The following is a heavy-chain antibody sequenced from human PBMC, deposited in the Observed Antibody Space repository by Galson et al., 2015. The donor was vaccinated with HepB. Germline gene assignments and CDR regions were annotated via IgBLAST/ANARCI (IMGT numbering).Heavy chain of an antibody. CDR1: GFTFSSYW. CDR2: IKQDGSEK. CDR3: ARVRSCMDV. V-gene: IGHV3-7*03. Sequence: SLRLSCAASGFTFSSYWMSWVRQAPGKGLEWVANIKQDGSEKYCVDSVKGRFTISRDNAKNSLYLRMNSLRAEDTAVYYRARVRSCMDVWGQGTTVTVSS. J-gene: IGHJ6*02.